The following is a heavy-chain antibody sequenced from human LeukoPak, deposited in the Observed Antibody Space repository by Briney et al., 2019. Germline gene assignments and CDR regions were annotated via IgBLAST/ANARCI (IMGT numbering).Heavy chain of an antibody. V-gene: IGHV1-69*05. D-gene: IGHD3-3*01. CDR2: IIPIFGTA. Sequence: GASVKVSCKASGGTFSSYAISWVRQAPGQGLEWMGRIIPIFGTANYAQKFQGRVTITTDESTSTAYMELSSLRSEDTAVYYCARNPSPLWSGYSNWFDPWGQGTLVTVSS. CDR1: GGTFSSYA. CDR3: ARNPSPLWSGYSNWFDP. J-gene: IGHJ5*02.